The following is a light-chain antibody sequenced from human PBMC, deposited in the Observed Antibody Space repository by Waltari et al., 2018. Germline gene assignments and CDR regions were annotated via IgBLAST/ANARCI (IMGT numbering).Light chain of an antibody. CDR1: SSDIRSYKF. CDR3: CSYAGNSRGV. V-gene: IGLV2-23*02. Sequence: QSALTQPVSVSGSPGQSIPISWTGTSSDIRSYKFVLWYQQHPGKAPKLIVYEVFKRPAGVSNRFSGSRSGNTASLTISGLQADDEADYHCCSYAGNSRGVFGTGTKVTVL. J-gene: IGLJ1*01. CDR2: EVF.